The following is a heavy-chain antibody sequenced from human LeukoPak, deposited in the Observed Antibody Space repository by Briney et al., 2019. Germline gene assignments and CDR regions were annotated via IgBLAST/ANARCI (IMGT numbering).Heavy chain of an antibody. V-gene: IGHV1-69*06. CDR3: ARDPETYYYDTVGYYPYYFDY. D-gene: IGHD3-22*01. CDR1: GGTFNSYA. Sequence: ASVKVSCKASGGTFNSYAISWVRQAPGQGLEWMGGIIPIFGTANYAENFQGRVTITADKSTSTAYMELSSLRSADPAVYYCARDPETYYYDTVGYYPYYFDYWGQGTLVTVSS. J-gene: IGHJ4*02. CDR2: IIPIFGTA.